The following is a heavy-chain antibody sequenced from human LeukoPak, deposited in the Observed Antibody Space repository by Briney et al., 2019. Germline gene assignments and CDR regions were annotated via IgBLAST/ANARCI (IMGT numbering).Heavy chain of an antibody. CDR1: GFTFASNA. CDR3: ARAGDYVSFDY. CDR2: ISGSGGST. D-gene: IGHD4-17*01. Sequence: GGSLRLSCAASGFTFASNAMSWLRQAPGKGLEWVSAISGSGGSTYYAGSVKGRFTISRDNSKNTLYLQMNSLRAEDTAVYYCARAGDYVSFDYWGQGTLVTVSS. V-gene: IGHV3-23*01. J-gene: IGHJ4*02.